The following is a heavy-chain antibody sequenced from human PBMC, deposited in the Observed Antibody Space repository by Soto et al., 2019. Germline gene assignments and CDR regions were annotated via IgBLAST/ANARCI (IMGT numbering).Heavy chain of an antibody. CDR2: INAGNGNT. V-gene: IGHV1-3*01. CDR1: GYTFTSYG. CDR3: ARDRHYYGSGSWGAFDI. Sequence: ASVKVSCKASGYTFTSYGISWVRQAPGQRLEWMGWINAGNGNTKYSQKFQGRVTITRDTSASTAYMELSSLRSEDTAVYYCARDRHYYGSGSWGAFDIWGQGTMVTVSS. D-gene: IGHD3-10*01. J-gene: IGHJ3*02.